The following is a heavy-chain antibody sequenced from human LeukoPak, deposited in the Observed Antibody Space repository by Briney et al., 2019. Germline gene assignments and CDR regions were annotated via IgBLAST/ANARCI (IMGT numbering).Heavy chain of an antibody. CDR3: ARAGHYDFWSGYYTGWFDP. J-gene: IGHJ5*02. CDR1: GGSFSGYY. V-gene: IGHV4-34*01. D-gene: IGHD3-3*01. CDR2: INHSGST. Sequence: SETLSLTCAVYGGSFSGYYWSWIRQPPGKGLEWIGEINHSGSTNYNPSLKSRVTISVDTSKNQFSLELSSVTAADTAVYYCARAGHYDFWSGYYTGWFDPWGQGTLVTVSS.